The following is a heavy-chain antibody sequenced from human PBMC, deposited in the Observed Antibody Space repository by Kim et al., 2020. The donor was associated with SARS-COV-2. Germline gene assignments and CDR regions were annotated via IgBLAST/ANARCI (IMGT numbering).Heavy chain of an antibody. D-gene: IGHD3-10*01. CDR3: ARGRNRYYVSGTYGY. CDR1: SGSFSGYH. CDR2: VNHTGST. Sequence: SETLSLTCAVYSGSFSGYHWTWIRQPPGKGLEWIGEVNHTGSTNYNPSFKSRVSISVDTSKNQFSLNLSSVTAADTAVYYCARGRNRYYVSGTYGYWGQGTLVTVSS. V-gene: IGHV4-34*01. J-gene: IGHJ4*02.